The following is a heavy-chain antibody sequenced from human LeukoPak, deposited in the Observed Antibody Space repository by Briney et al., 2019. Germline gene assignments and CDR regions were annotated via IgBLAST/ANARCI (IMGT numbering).Heavy chain of an antibody. V-gene: IGHV3-7*04. D-gene: IGHD2-15*01. J-gene: IGHJ4*02. CDR1: GITFSRSW. CDR2: IKEDGGEI. Sequence: GGSLRLSCAASGITFSRSWMSWVRQAPGKGLERVAFIKEDGGEIYYVDSVKGRFTISRDNAENSLYLQMNSLRAEDTAVYYCARDRGGRSGLDDWGQGTLVTVSS. CDR3: ARDRGGRSGLDD.